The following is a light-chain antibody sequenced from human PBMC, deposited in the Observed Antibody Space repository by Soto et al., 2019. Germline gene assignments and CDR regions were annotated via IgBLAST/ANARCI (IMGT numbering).Light chain of an antibody. J-gene: IGKJ4*01. CDR3: LQHNTYPLS. Sequence: DIQMTQSPSAMSASVGDRVTITCRASQAISHYLAWFHQRPGKVPKRLIYGASTLQSGVPSRFSGSGSGKEFTLTISSLQAEDFGTYYCLQHNTYPLSFGGGTKVE. V-gene: IGKV1-17*03. CDR2: GAS. CDR1: QAISHY.